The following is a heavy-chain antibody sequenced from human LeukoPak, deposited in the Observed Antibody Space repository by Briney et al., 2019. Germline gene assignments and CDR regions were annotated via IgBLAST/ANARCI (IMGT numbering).Heavy chain of an antibody. CDR1: GGTFSSYA. V-gene: IGHV1-69*05. CDR2: IIPIFGTA. Sequence: GSSVKVSRKASGGTFSSYAISWVRQAPGQGLEWMGGIIPIFGTANYAQKFQGRVTITTDESTSTAYMELSSLRSEDTAVYYCARARYYDILTGYYHFDYWGQGALVTVSS. D-gene: IGHD3-9*01. J-gene: IGHJ4*02. CDR3: ARARYYDILTGYYHFDY.